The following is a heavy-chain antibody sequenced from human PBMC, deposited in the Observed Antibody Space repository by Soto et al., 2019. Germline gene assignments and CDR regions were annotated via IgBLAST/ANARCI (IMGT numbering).Heavy chain of an antibody. D-gene: IGHD3-10*01. CDR3: AREWGEANYYGSGSYLDY. V-gene: IGHV4-59*01. CDR2: IYYSGST. J-gene: IGHJ4*02. CDR1: GGSISSYY. Sequence: QVQLQESDPGLVKPSETLSLTCTVSGGSISSYYWSWIRQPPGKGLEWIGYIYYSGSTNYNPSLKSRVTISVDTSKNQFSLKLSSVTAADTAVYYCAREWGEANYYGSGSYLDYWGQGTLVTVSS.